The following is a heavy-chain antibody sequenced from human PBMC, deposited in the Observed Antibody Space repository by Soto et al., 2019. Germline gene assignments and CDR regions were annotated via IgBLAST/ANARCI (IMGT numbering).Heavy chain of an antibody. CDR1: GGSISSGGYY. J-gene: IGHJ4*02. CDR3: ARVSGSNALYYFDY. CDR2: IYYSRST. Sequence: SETLSLTCTVSGGSISSGGYYWSWIRQHPGKGLEWIGYIYYSRSTYYNPSLKSRVTISVDTSKNQFSLKLSSVTAADTAVYYCARVSGSNALYYFDYWGQGTLVTVSS. V-gene: IGHV4-31*03. D-gene: IGHD1-1*01.